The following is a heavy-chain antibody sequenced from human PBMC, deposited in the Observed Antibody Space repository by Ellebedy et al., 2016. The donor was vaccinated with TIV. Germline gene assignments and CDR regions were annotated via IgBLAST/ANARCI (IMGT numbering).Heavy chain of an antibody. Sequence: GESLKISCAASGFTFNKHWMTWVRQAPGKGLEWVANIRDDGRETNYADSVKGRFTISRDNAKRSLYLRMDKLRVEDVGIYYCAGGISDFGEGDYWGQGALVTVTS. CDR3: AGGISDFGEGDY. CDR1: GFTFNKHW. CDR2: IRDDGRET. J-gene: IGHJ4*02. V-gene: IGHV3-7*04. D-gene: IGHD3-10*01.